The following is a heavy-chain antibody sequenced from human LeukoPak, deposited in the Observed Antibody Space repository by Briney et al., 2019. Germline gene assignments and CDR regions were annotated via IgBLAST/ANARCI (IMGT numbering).Heavy chain of an antibody. V-gene: IGHV4-30-4*08. CDR1: GGSISSGDYY. CDR2: IYYSGST. CDR3: ARVAYDSSGYYQYYFDY. Sequence: PSETLSLTCTVSGGSISSGDYYWSWIRQPPGKGLEWIGYIYYSGSTYYNPSLKSRVTISVDTSKNQFSLKLSSVTAADTAVYYCARVAYDSSGYYQYYFDYWGQGTLVTVSS. J-gene: IGHJ4*02. D-gene: IGHD3-22*01.